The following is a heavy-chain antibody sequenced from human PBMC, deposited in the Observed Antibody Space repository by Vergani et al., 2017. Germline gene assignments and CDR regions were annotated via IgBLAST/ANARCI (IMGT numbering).Heavy chain of an antibody. CDR1: GFNFSGSA. Sequence: EVKLVEAGGGLVQPGVSLQLSCAASGFNFSGSAMHWVRQTSGKGLEWVGHIRRKENNYATAYSTSLKCRLTISRDESKNMAYLQMDSLKNEDTAVYYCPRRGYSPSSEGHQYYYMDVGGKGTTVTVS. J-gene: IGHJ6*03. V-gene: IGHV3-73*02. CDR3: PRRGYSPSSEGHQYYYMDV. D-gene: IGHD5-12*01. CDR2: IRRKENNYAT.